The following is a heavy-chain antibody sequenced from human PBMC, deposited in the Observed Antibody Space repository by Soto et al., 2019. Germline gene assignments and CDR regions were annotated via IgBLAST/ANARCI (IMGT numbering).Heavy chain of an antibody. V-gene: IGHV3-23*01. CDR2: ISGSGGST. CDR3: AKDEGRVVAGGGYFDY. D-gene: IGHD2-15*01. J-gene: IGHJ4*02. CDR1: GFTFSSYA. Sequence: GGSLRLSCASSGFTFSSYAMSWVRQAPGKGLEWVSAISGSGGSTYYADSVKGRFTIPRDNSKNTLYLQMNSLRAEDTAVYYCAKDEGRVVAGGGYFDYWGQGTLVTVSA.